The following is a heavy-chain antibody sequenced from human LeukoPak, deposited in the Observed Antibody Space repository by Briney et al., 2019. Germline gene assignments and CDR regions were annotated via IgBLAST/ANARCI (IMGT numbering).Heavy chain of an antibody. V-gene: IGHV3-23*01. CDR1: GFTFARNA. CDR2: ISGGGSST. D-gene: IGHD3-3*01. Sequence: GGSLRLSCAASGFTFARNAMSWVRQAPGKGLEWVSGISGGGSSTYYADSVKGRFTISRDNSKNTLYLQMNSLRAEDTAVYYCAKTRGFFWQVGFDYWGQGTLVTVSS. CDR3: AKTRGFFWQVGFDY. J-gene: IGHJ4*02.